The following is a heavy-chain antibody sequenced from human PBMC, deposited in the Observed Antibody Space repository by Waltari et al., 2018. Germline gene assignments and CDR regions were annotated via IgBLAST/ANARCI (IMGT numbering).Heavy chain of an antibody. CDR3: GRGQVVTDY. D-gene: IGHD2-21*02. Sequence: QVQLQESGPGLVKPSQTLSLTCTVPGGSISSGSSYWSWIGRPAGKGREGIGYIYTSGSTNYNPSLRSRVTISVDTSKNQLSLKLSSVTAADTAVYYCGRGQVVTDYWGQGTLVTVSS. CDR2: IYTSGST. J-gene: IGHJ4*02. V-gene: IGHV4-61*09. CDR1: GGSISSGSSY.